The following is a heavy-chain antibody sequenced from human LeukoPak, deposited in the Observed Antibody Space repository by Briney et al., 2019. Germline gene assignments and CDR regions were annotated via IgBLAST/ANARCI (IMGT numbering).Heavy chain of an antibody. CDR3: ARAPDPLGYCSSTSCYEPDY. CDR1: GYTFTSYD. J-gene: IGHJ4*02. CDR2: MNPNSGNT. V-gene: IGHV1-8*01. D-gene: IGHD2-2*01. Sequence: VASVKVSCKASGYTFTSYDINWVRQATGQGREWMGWMNPNSGNTGYAQKFQGRVTMTRNTSISTAYMELSSLRSEDTAVYYCARAPDPLGYCSSTSCYEPDYWGQGTLATVSS.